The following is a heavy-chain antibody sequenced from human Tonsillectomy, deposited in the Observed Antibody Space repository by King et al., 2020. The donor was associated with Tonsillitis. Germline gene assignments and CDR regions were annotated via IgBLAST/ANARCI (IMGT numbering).Heavy chain of an antibody. CDR1: GFSLSTRGMC. J-gene: IGHJ4*02. D-gene: IGHD3-10*01. CDR3: ARTEGYRGSGILFDY. V-gene: IGHV2-70*11. CDR2: IDWDDDK. Sequence: RVTLKESGPALVKPTQTLTLTCTFSGFSLSTRGMCVSWIRQPPGKALEWLARIDWDDDKYFSTSLKTRLTISKDTSKNQVILKMTNMDPVDTATYYCARTEGYRGSGILFDYWGLGTLVTVSS.